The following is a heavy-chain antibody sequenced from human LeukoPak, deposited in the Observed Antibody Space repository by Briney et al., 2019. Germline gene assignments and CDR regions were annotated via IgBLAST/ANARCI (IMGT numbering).Heavy chain of an antibody. D-gene: IGHD5-12*01. Sequence: GGSLRLSCAASGFTVSSNYMSWVRQAPGKGLEWVSVIYSGGSTYYADSVKGRFTISRDNSKNTLYLQMNSLRAEDTALYYCAKGQGGYDPYYYGMDVWGQGTTVTVSS. CDR2: IYSGGST. V-gene: IGHV3-53*05. J-gene: IGHJ6*02. CDR1: GFTVSSNY. CDR3: AKGQGGYDPYYYGMDV.